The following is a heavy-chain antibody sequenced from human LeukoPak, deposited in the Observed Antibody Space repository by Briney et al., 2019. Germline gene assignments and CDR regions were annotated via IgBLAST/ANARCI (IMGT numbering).Heavy chain of an antibody. CDR1: GYSLSTSGVG. V-gene: IGHV2-5*01. J-gene: IGHJ4*02. CDR2: IYWNDDK. D-gene: IGHD6-19*01. Sequence: SGPPQAKPTHTLTQTCTLPGYSLSTSGVGVGWIRQPPGKALEWLALIYWNDDKRYSPSLKSRLTITKDTSKNQVVLTMTNMDPVDTATYYCARHIAVAGTPLDYWGQGTLVTVSS. CDR3: ARHIAVAGTPLDY.